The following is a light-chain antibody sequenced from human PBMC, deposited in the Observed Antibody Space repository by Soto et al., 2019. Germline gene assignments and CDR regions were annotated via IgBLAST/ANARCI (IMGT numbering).Light chain of an antibody. V-gene: IGLV2-14*01. CDR2: EVN. CDR3: SSYTDRRTVV. CDR1: SSDIGDYNY. J-gene: IGLJ2*01. Sequence: QSALTQPASVSGSPGQSITFSCTGTSSDIGDYNYVSWYQKHPGKAPNLIIFEVNNRPSGVSDRFSGSKSGNTASLTISGLQGEDEGDYYCSSYTDRRTVVFGGGTKLTVL.